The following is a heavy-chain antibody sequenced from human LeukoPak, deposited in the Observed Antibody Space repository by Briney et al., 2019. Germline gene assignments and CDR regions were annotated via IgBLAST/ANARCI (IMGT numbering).Heavy chain of an antibody. J-gene: IGHJ4*02. CDR3: ARDGSQWLDIY. V-gene: IGHV3-66*01. D-gene: IGHD3-22*01. Sequence: GGSLRLSCAASGFSVNGNYMSWVRQAPGKGLEWVSVIYSGGSTYYADSVKGRFTISRDNSKNTVYLQMNSLRPEDTAVYYCARDGSQWLDIYWGQGTLVTVSS. CDR2: IYSGGST. CDR1: GFSVNGNY.